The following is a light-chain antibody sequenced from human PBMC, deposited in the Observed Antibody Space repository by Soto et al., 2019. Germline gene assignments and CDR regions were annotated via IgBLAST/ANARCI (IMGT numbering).Light chain of an antibody. CDR2: GPS. J-gene: IGKJ4*02. V-gene: IGKV3-20*01. Sequence: IVLTQSPGTLSLSPGETATLSCLASQTLSTHSIAWYQQKPGQAPRLLIYGPSGRATGIPDRISGSGSGTDFTLTISRLEPEDFAMYYCQQFKSYPRTFGRGTKVDIK. CDR1: QTLSTHS. CDR3: QQFKSYPRT.